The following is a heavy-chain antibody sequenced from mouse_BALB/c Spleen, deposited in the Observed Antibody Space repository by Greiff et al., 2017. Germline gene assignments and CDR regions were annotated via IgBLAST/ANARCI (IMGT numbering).Heavy chain of an antibody. CDR1: GYSFTGYY. V-gene: IGHV1-26*01. D-gene: IGHD2-1*01. CDR3: ARGGGNYYFYAMDY. Sequence: EVQLQQSGPELVKPGASVKISCKASGYSFTGYYMHWVKQSHVKSLEWIGRINPYNGATSYNQNFKDKASLTVDKSSSTAYMELHSLTSEDSAVYYCARGGGNYYFYAMDYWGQGTSVTVSS. J-gene: IGHJ4*01. CDR2: INPYNGAT.